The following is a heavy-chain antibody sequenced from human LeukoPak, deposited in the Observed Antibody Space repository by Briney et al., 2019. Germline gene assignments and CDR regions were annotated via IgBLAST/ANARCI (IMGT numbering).Heavy chain of an antibody. D-gene: IGHD2-2*01. CDR2: IYPGYSDT. J-gene: IGHJ6*03. V-gene: IGHV5-51*01. CDR1: GYSFISYW. Sequence: GESLQISCKGSGYSFISYWNGWVRKMPGKGQELMGIIYPGYSDTRYSTSFQDQVTISADKSISTAYLQWSSLKAADAAMYYSERHVIVELPAAIDDYYYGCHMDVWGKGTTVTDSS. CDR3: ERHVIVELPAAIDDYYYGCHMDV.